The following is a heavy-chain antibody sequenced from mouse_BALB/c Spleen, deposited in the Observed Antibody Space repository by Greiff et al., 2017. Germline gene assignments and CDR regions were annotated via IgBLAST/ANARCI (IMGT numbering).Heavy chain of an antibody. CDR3: ARDWGGNYLDY. J-gene: IGHJ2*01. CDR2: ISSGGSYT. Sequence: EVMLVESGGGLVKPGGSLKLSCAASGFTFSSYAMSWVRQSPEKRLEWVAEISSGGSYTYYPDTVTGRFTISRDNAKNTLYLEMSSLRSEDTAMYYCARDWGGNYLDYWGQGTTLTVSS. CDR1: GFTFSSYA. V-gene: IGHV5-9-4*01.